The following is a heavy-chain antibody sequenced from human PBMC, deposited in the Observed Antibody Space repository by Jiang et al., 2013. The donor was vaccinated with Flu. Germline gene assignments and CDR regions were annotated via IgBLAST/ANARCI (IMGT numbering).Heavy chain of an antibody. CDR3: ARTRRAAAGRFWFDP. J-gene: IGHJ5*02. V-gene: IGHV2-70*11. D-gene: IGHD6-13*01. Sequence: KPTQTLTLTCTFSGFSLSTSGMCVSWIRQPPGKALEWLARIDWDDDKYYSTSLKTRLTISKDTSKNQVVLTMTNMDPVDTATYYCARTRRAAAGRFWFDPWGQGTLVTVSS. CDR1: GFSLSTSGMC. CDR2: IDWDDDK.